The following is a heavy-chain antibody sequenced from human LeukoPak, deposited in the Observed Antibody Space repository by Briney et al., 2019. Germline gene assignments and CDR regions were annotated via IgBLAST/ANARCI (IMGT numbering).Heavy chain of an antibody. CDR1: GFTFSIYA. J-gene: IGHJ6*02. V-gene: IGHV3-23*01. Sequence: GGSLRLSCAASGFTFSIYAMSWVRQAPGKGLEWVSGISGGGGSTYYAGSVKGRFTISRDNSKNTLYLQMDSLRAEDTAVYYCAKAPGYGGNSGCYYVMDVWGQGTTVTVSS. CDR2: ISGGGGST. CDR3: AKAPGYGGNSGCYYVMDV. D-gene: IGHD4-23*01.